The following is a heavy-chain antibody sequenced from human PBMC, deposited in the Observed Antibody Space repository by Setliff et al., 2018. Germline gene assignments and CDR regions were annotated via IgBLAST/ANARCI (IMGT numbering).Heavy chain of an antibody. CDR1: GFRFTSHW. CDR3: ARRADGYNDFFDS. D-gene: IGHD6-25*01. CDR2: IWPGDSDT. V-gene: IGHV5-51*01. Sequence: GESLKISCQGSGFRFTSHWIGWVRQMPGKGLEWMGLIWPGDSDTKYSPSFQGRVTISADKSINTAYLEWSSLQASDTAIYYCARRADGYNDFFDSWGQGTLVHRLL. J-gene: IGHJ4*02.